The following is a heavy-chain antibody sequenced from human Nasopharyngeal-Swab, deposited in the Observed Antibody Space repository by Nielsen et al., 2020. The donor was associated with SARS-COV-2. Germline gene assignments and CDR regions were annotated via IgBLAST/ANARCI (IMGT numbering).Heavy chain of an antibody. CDR3: ARVARKFSDY. CDR2: INHSGST. J-gene: IGHJ4*02. V-gene: IGHV4-34*01. D-gene: IGHD2-21*01. Sequence: ESLKISCAVYGGSFSGYYWSWIRQPPGKGLEWIGEINHSGSTNYNPSLKSRVTISVDTSKNQFSLKLSSVTAADTAVYYCARVARKFSDYWGQGTLVTVSS. CDR1: GGSFSGYY.